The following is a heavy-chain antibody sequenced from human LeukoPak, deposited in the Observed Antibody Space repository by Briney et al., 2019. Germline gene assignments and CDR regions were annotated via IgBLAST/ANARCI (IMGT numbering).Heavy chain of an antibody. CDR2: IDPSDSYT. Sequence: GESLRISCKGSGYSFTSYWISWVRQMPGKGLEWMGRIDPSDSYTNYSPSFQGHVTISADKSITTAYPQWRSLKASDTAMFYCATSVGAEYFQHWGQGTLVTVSS. CDR1: GYSFTSYW. CDR3: ATSVGAEYFQH. J-gene: IGHJ1*01. V-gene: IGHV5-10-1*01.